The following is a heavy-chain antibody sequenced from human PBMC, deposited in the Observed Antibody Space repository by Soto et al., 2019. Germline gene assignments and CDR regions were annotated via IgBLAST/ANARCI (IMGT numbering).Heavy chain of an antibody. CDR1: VGSINSFDYY. V-gene: IGHV4-30-4*01. CDR2: IYDSGKT. J-gene: IGHJ4*02. CDR3: ARGPTTDKVDF. Sequence: PSETLSLTCTVSVGSINSFDYYWSWIRQPPGKGLEWIGHIYDSGKTYSNPSLKSQVTISVDTSKSQFSLKLTSVTAADTAVYYCARGPTTDKVDFWGQGTLVTVSS. D-gene: IGHD4-17*01.